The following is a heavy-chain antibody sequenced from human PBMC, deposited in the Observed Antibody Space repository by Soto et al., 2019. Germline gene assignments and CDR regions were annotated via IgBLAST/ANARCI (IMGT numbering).Heavy chain of an antibody. CDR2: IYPGDSDT. CDR3: ARSVGATTAFYYYYGMDV. V-gene: IGHV5-51*01. Sequence: GESLKISCKGSGYRFTSYWIGWVRQMPGKGLEWVGIIYPGDSDTKYSPSFEGQVTISADNSISTAYLQWSSLKASDTAMYYCARSVGATTAFYYYYGMDVWGQGTTVTVSS. J-gene: IGHJ6*02. CDR1: GYRFTSYW. D-gene: IGHD1-26*01.